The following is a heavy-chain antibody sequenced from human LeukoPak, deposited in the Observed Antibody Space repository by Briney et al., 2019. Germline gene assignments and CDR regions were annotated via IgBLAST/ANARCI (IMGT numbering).Heavy chain of an antibody. Sequence: GGSLRLSCAASGFTFSSYWMHWVRQAPGKGLVWVSRINTDGSSTSYADSVKGRFTISRDNAKNTLYLQMNSLRAEDTAVYYCASIRNIWTSMDVRGKGTTVTVSS. D-gene: IGHD1/OR15-1a*01. CDR2: INTDGSST. V-gene: IGHV3-74*01. CDR3: ASIRNIWTSMDV. J-gene: IGHJ6*03. CDR1: GFTFSSYW.